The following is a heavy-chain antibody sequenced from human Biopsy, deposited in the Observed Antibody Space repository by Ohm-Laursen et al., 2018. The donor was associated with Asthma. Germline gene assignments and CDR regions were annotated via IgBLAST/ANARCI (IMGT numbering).Heavy chain of an antibody. CDR1: GFSFSDYY. CDR2: ISSRGSNL. CDR3: ARVFESSEWGPFYHFGLDV. Sequence: SLRLSCSASGFSFSDYYMMWIRQAPGKGLEWVAYISSRGSNLYYADSVKGRFTISRDNPKKSVYLQLDSLRVEDTAVYYCARVFESSEWGPFYHFGLDVWGQGTTVTVSS. J-gene: IGHJ6*02. D-gene: IGHD6-25*01. V-gene: IGHV3-11*01.